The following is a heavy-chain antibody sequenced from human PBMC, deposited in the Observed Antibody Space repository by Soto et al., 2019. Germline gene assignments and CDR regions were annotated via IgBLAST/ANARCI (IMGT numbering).Heavy chain of an antibody. D-gene: IGHD2-21*01. J-gene: IGHJ4*02. CDR2: ISAGGNTK. CDR3: AKESGGERYAAYFDL. V-gene: IGHV3-30*18. CDR1: GFTLSNIG. Sequence: QVQLVESGGVVVQPGTSLRLACAASGFTLSNIGMQWVRQAPGKGLEWVAVISAGGNTKYYADSVKGRFTISRDNSKNTLFLQMNSLRTEDTAVYYCAKESGGERYAAYFDLWGQGTLVTVSA.